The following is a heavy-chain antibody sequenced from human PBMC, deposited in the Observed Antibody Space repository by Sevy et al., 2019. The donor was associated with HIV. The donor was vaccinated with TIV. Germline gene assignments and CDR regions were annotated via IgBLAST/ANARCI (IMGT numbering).Heavy chain of an antibody. J-gene: IGHJ6*02. V-gene: IGHV3-15*01. CDR3: ITDPAYRGYDEEVINYYYYGMDV. CDR2: IKSELDGGAI. CDR1: GFTFSSAW. Sequence: GGSLRLSCTASGFTFSSAWMSWVRQAPGKGLEWVGRIKSELDGGAIDYAAPVKGRFTISREDSKNTVYLQMNSLNTEDTAVYYCITDPAYRGYDEEVINYYYYGMDVWGQGTTVTVSS. D-gene: IGHD5-12*01.